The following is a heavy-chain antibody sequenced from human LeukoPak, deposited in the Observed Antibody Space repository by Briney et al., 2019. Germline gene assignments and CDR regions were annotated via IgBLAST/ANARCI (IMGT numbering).Heavy chain of an antibody. CDR3: ARARYCSSSNCYKDY. CDR1: GFTFGTYW. D-gene: IGHD2-2*02. J-gene: IGHJ4*02. V-gene: IGHV3-7*01. CDR2: INGDGSEK. Sequence: GGSLRLSCAASGFTFGTYWMSWVRQAPGKGLEWVANINGDGSEKYFAGSVKGRFTISRDNARNSLFLQMNSLRAEDTAVYYCARARYCSSSNCYKDYWGQGSLVTVSS.